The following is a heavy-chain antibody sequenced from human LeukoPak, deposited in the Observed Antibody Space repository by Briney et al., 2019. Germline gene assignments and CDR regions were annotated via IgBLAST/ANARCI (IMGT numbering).Heavy chain of an antibody. CDR1: GGSISSSSYY. D-gene: IGHD3-10*01. CDR2: IYYSGST. V-gene: IGHV4-39*07. Sequence: PSETLSLTCTVSGGSISSSSYYWLWIRQPPGKGLEWIGSIYYSGSTYYNPSLKSRVTISVDTSKNQFSLKLSSVTAADTAVYYCARAFIGCGGHTALGYWGQGTLVTVSS. J-gene: IGHJ4*02. CDR3: ARAFIGCGGHTALGY.